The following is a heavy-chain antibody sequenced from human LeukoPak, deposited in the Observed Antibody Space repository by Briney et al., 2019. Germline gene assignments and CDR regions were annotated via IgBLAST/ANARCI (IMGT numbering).Heavy chain of an antibody. J-gene: IGHJ3*02. CDR1: GFTFSAYD. CDR2: ITSSGSTI. CDR3: ARPGYSSSWSAFDI. D-gene: IGHD6-13*01. Sequence: GGSLRLSCAAAGFTFSAYDMNWVRQAPGKGLEWVSHITSSGSTIYYADSVKGRFTISRDNAKNSLYLQMNSLRAEDTAVYYCARPGYSSSWSAFDIWGQGTMVTVSS. V-gene: IGHV3-48*03.